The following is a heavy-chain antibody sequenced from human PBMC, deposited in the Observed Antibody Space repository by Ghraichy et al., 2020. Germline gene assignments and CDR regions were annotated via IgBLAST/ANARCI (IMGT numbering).Heavy chain of an antibody. D-gene: IGHD2-21*02. CDR1: GFTITANG. V-gene: IGHV3-33*03. CDR2: MWYDGVNA. CDR3: VKDYCGGDCGAVPLGFDF. Sequence: GESLNISCAVSGFTITANGVHWVRQIPGKGLEWLAVMWYDGVNAFYADAVRGRFVISGDTSKNTIHLQMNSLRVEDTALYYCVKDYCGGDCGAVPLGFDFWGQGTLVSVSS. J-gene: IGHJ4*02.